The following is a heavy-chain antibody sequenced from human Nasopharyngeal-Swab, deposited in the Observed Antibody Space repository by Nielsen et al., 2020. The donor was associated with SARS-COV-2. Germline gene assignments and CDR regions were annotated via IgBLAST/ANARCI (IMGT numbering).Heavy chain of an antibody. CDR3: ARDEILDY. Sequence: GGSLRLSCAASGFTFSPYWMTWVRQAPGKGLEWVANVKQDGTEKYFVDPVKGRFTISRDNAKNSLYLHMNSLRAEDTAVYYCARDEILDYWGQGTLVTVSS. CDR1: GFTFSPYW. D-gene: IGHD2/OR15-2a*01. V-gene: IGHV3-7*01. J-gene: IGHJ4*02. CDR2: VKQDGTEK.